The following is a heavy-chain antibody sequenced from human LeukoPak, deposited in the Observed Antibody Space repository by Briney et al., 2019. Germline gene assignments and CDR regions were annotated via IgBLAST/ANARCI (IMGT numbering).Heavy chain of an antibody. CDR1: GASISSSYW. V-gene: IGHV4-4*02. CDR2: IYHSGST. Sequence: SETLSLTCAASGASISSSYWWSWVRQPPGKGLEWIGEIYHSGSTNYYPSLQSRVTLSIDKSRNQFSLQLSSVTAADTAVYYCARVRLGYSGNFHFDYWGQGTLATVSS. CDR3: ARVRLGYSGNFHFDY. D-gene: IGHD1-26*01. J-gene: IGHJ4*02.